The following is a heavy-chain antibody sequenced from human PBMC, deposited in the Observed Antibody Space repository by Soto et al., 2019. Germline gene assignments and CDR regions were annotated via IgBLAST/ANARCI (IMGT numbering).Heavy chain of an antibody. CDR1: GFVFSASS. CDR2: MRKMGDNYET. Sequence: GGSLRLSCAASGFVFSASSLHWVRQASGKGLEWVGRMRKMGDNYETVYSESVKGRFTISRDDSKNTAYLQMDSLKTEDTAVYYCTRQDCVGGSCGGQWGQGTLVTVSS. CDR3: TRQDCVGGSCGGQ. J-gene: IGHJ4*02. V-gene: IGHV3-73*01. D-gene: IGHD2-15*01.